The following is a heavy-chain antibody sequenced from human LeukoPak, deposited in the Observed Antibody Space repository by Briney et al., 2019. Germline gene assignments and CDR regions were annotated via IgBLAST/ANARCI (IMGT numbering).Heavy chain of an antibody. CDR1: GFTFRSYA. J-gene: IGHJ6*04. CDR3: AREPDYGDYYYGMDV. V-gene: IGHV3-30*04. Sequence: GRSLRLSCAASGFTFRSYAMHWVRQAPGKGLEWVAVISYDGSNKYYADSVKGRFTISRDNSKNTLYLQMNSLRAEDTAVYYCAREPDYGDYYYGMDVWGKGTTVTVSS. D-gene: IGHD4-17*01. CDR2: ISYDGSNK.